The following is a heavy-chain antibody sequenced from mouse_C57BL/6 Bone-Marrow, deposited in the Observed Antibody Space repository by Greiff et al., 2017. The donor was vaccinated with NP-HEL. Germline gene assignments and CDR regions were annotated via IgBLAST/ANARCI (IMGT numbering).Heavy chain of an antibody. Sequence: VQVVESGPGLVQPSQSLSITCTVSGFSLTSYGVHWVRQSPGKGLEWLGVIWSGGSTDYNAAFISRLSISKDNSKSQVFFKMNSLQADYTAIYYCARNEIYYDYAWFAYWGQGTLVTVSA. V-gene: IGHV2-2*01. D-gene: IGHD2-4*01. CDR2: IWSGGST. CDR3: ARNEIYYDYAWFAY. CDR1: GFSLTSYG. J-gene: IGHJ3*01.